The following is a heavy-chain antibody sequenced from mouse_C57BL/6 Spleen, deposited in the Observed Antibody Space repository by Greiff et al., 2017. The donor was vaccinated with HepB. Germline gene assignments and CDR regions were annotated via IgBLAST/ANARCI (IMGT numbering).Heavy chain of an antibody. J-gene: IGHJ3*01. D-gene: IGHD2-3*01. CDR2: IDPSDSYT. Sequence: QVQLQQPGAELVKPGASVKLSCKASGYTFTSYWMQWVKQRPGQGLEWIGEIDPSDSYTNYNQKFRGKATLTVDTSPSTAYMQLSSLTSEDSAVYYCARKALYDGYYEFAYWGQGTLVTVSA. CDR1: GYTFTSYW. CDR3: ARKALYDGYYEFAY. V-gene: IGHV1-50*01.